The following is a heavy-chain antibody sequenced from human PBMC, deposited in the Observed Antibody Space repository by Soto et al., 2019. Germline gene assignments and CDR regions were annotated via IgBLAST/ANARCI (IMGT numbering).Heavy chain of an antibody. CDR1: GFTFDDYA. D-gene: IGHD3-9*01. J-gene: IGHJ6*03. CDR3: AKGKDYDMGSYMDV. Sequence: EVQLVESGGGLVQPGRSLRLSCAASGFTFDDYAMHWVRQAPGQGLEWVSGIRWNSGSIGYADSVKGRFTISRDNAKNSLYLQMNSLRAEDTALYYCAKGKDYDMGSYMDVWGKGTTVTVSS. V-gene: IGHV3-9*01. CDR2: IRWNSGSI.